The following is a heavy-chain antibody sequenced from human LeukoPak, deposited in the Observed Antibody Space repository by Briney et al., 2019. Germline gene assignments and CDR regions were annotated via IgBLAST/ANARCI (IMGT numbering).Heavy chain of an antibody. J-gene: IGHJ3*02. CDR2: IYYSGST. D-gene: IGHD2-15*01. V-gene: IGHV4-39*07. CDR1: GGSISSSSYY. CDR3: ARSGGGQDAFDI. Sequence: PSETLSLTCTVSGGSISSSSYYWGWIRQPPGKGLEWIGSIYYSGSTYYNPSLKSRVTISVDTSKNQFSLKLSSVTASDTAVYYCARSGGGQDAFDIWGRGTMVTVSS.